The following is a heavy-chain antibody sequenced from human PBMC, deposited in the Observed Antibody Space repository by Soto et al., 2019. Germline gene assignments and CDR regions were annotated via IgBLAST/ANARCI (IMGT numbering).Heavy chain of an antibody. CDR1: GHTSNKYS. V-gene: IGHV1-69*17. D-gene: IGHD4-17*01. CDR2: IIPIFGIT. CDR3: ALGTNGDYGVYVPFDY. J-gene: IGHJ4*02. Sequence: VQLVQSGAEVEKPGSSAKVSCKASGHTSNKYSITWVRQVPGQGLEWMGGIIPIFGITNYAQKFTGRVTITADTSTSTAYMELSSLRSEETAVYYCALGTNGDYGVYVPFDYWGQGTLVTVSS.